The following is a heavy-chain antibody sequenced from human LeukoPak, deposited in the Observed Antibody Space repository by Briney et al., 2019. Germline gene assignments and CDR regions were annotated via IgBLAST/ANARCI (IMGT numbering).Heavy chain of an antibody. V-gene: IGHV4-34*01. J-gene: IGHJ4*02. Sequence: PSETLSLTCAVYGGSFSGYYWSWIRQPPGKGLEWIGEINHSGSTNYNPSLKSRVAISVDTSKNQFSLKLSSVTAADTAVYYCATDRRSDSSGYLWPRVSGYFDYWGQGTLVTVSS. CDR3: ATDRRSDSSGYLWPRVSGYFDY. CDR1: GGSFSGYY. CDR2: INHSGST. D-gene: IGHD3-22*01.